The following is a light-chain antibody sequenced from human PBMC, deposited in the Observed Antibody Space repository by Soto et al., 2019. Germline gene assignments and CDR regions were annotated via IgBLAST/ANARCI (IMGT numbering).Light chain of an antibody. V-gene: IGKV4-1*01. CDR1: QSVLYNSNNKNY. J-gene: IGKJ4*01. CDR3: HQYYVIPVT. CDR2: WAS. Sequence: DIVMTQSPDSLAVSLGERATINCKSSQSVLYNSNNKNYLAWYQQKPGQPPKLLFYWASARESGVPDRFSGSGSGTDFTLTISSLPAEDVAIYHCHQYYVIPVTFGGGTKVEIK.